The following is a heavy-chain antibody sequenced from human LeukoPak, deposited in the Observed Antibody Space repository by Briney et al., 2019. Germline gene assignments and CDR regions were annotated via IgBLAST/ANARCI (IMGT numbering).Heavy chain of an antibody. CDR3: ARVSTLSIAATH. CDR1: GGSVSSGSYY. J-gene: IGHJ4*02. CDR2: IYYSGST. V-gene: IGHV4-61*01. D-gene: IGHD6-13*01. Sequence: SETLSLTCTVSGGSVSSGSYYWSWIRQPPGKGLEWIGYIYYSGSTNYNPSLKSRVTISVDMSKNQFSLKLSSVTAADTAVYYCARVSTLSIAATHWGQGTLVIVSS.